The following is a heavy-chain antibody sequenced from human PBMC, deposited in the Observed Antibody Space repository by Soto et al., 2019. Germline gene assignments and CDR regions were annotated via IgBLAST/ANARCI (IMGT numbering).Heavy chain of an antibody. CDR1: GFTFSDYY. CDR3: ARDGRDTAMVTDVFLFDY. Sequence: PGGSLRLSCAASGFTFSDYYMSWIRHAPGKGLEWVSYISSSGSTIYYADSVKGRFTISRDNAKNSLYLQMNSLRAEDTAVYYCARDGRDTAMVTDVFLFDYWGQGTLVTVSS. V-gene: IGHV3-11*01. J-gene: IGHJ4*02. D-gene: IGHD5-18*01. CDR2: ISSSGSTI.